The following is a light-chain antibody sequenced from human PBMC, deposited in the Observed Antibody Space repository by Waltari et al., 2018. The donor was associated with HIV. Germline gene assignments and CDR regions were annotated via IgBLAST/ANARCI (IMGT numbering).Light chain of an antibody. CDR2: EDR. CDR3: QSYDTSSHVV. Sequence: NFMLTQPHSVSESPGKTVTISCTGSSGSIASNYVQWAQQRPGSAPTTVIYEDRQRPSGVPYRSSGSIDSSSNSAYLTISGLKTEDEADYYCQSYDTSSHVVFGGGTKLTVL. V-gene: IGLV6-57*02. J-gene: IGLJ2*01. CDR1: SGSIASNY.